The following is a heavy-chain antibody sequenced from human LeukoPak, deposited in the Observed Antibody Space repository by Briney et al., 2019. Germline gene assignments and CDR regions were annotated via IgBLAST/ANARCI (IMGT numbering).Heavy chain of an antibody. CDR1: GVSISSDNW. D-gene: IGHD2-2*01. CDR3: ARDPSPFCSGTGCYSWFDP. J-gene: IGHJ5*02. Sequence: PSETLSLTCAVSGVSISSDNWWSWVRQPPGEGLEWIGQIHHNGSTNYNPSLKSRVTISVDKSKNQFSLKLSSVTAADTAVYYCARDPSPFCSGTGCYSWFDPWGQGTLVTVSS. V-gene: IGHV4-4*02. CDR2: IHHNGST.